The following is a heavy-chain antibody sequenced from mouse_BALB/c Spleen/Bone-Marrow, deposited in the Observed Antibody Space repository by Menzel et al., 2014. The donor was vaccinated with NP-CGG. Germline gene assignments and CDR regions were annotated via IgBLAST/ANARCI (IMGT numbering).Heavy chain of an antibody. Sequence: VKLVESGPGLMAPSQSLSITCTVSGFSLTSYDINWIRQPPGKGLEWLGVIWTGGGTNYNSAFMSRLSISKDNSKSQVFLKMNSPQTDYPAIYFFVRGRPSRPFDVWGAGTTVTVSS. CDR1: GFSLTSYD. V-gene: IGHV2-9-2*01. CDR2: IWTGGGT. J-gene: IGHJ1*01. CDR3: VRGRPSRPFDV.